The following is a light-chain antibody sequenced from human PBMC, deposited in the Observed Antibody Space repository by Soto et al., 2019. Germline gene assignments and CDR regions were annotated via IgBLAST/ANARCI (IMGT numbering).Light chain of an antibody. V-gene: IGKV3-20*01. Sequence: EIVLTQSPGTLSLSPGERATLSCRASQSISSSYLAWYQQKPGQAPRLLIYGASSRATGIPDGFSGRGSGTDFTLTISRLEPEDFAVYYCQQYGSSLWTFGQGTKVEIK. CDR2: GAS. CDR1: QSISSSY. J-gene: IGKJ1*01. CDR3: QQYGSSLWT.